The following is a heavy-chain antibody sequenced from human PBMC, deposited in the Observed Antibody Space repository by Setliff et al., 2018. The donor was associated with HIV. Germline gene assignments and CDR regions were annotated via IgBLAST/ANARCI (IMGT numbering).Heavy chain of an antibody. CDR1: GASTNAYF. CDR3: AREPSPSQWQPLYFDV. J-gene: IGHJ4*02. Sequence: KSSETLSLTCNVSGASTNAYFLGWVRHPAGKGLEWIGHIYTSGITNHNPSLKSRVTMSLDTSKEQFSLRLRSVTAADTAIYYCAREPSPSQWQPLYFDVWGRGILVTVSS. CDR2: IYTSGIT. D-gene: IGHD6-19*01. V-gene: IGHV4-4*07.